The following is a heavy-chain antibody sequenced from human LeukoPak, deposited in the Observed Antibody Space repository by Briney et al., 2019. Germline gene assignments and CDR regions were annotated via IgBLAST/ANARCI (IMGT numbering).Heavy chain of an antibody. D-gene: IGHD5-24*01. CDR3: ARDRRNGYNLNWYFDL. J-gene: IGHJ2*01. CDR2: IYYSGST. V-gene: IGHV4-59*01. CDR1: GGSISSYY. Sequence: PSETLSLTCTVSGGSISSYYWSWIRQPPGKGLEWIGYIYYSGSTNYNPSLKSRVTISVDTSKNQLSLKLSSVTAADTAVYYCARDRRNGYNLNWYFDLWGRGTLVTVSS.